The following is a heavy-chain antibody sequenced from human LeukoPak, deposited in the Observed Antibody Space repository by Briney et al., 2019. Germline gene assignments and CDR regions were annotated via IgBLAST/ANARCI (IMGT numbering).Heavy chain of an antibody. D-gene: IGHD3-22*01. V-gene: IGHV3-53*01. J-gene: IGHJ3*02. CDR2: IYSGGST. CDR1: GFTVSSNY. Sequence: GGSLRLSCAASGFTVSSNYMSWVRQAPGNGLEWVSVIYSGGSTYYADSVKGRFTISRDNSKNTLYLQMNGLRAEDTAVYYCARDLWYYDSSVRGAFDIWGQGTMVTVSS. CDR3: ARDLWYYDSSVRGAFDI.